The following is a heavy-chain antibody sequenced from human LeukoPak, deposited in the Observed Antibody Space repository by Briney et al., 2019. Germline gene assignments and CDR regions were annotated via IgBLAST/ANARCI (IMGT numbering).Heavy chain of an antibody. CDR2: SYHTGST. Sequence: SETLSLTCTVSGDSISSYYWSWIRRPPGKGLEWIEYSYHTGSTNYNPSLKSRVTISVDTSKNQFSLKLSSVTAGDTAVYYCATGYSSTWYYFDYWGQGTLVTVSS. J-gene: IGHJ4*02. V-gene: IGHV4-59*01. CDR3: ATGYSSTWYYFDY. CDR1: GDSISSYY. D-gene: IGHD6-13*01.